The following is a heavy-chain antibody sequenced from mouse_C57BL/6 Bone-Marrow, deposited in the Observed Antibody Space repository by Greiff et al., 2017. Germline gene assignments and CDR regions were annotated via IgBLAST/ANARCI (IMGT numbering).Heavy chain of an antibody. CDR2: IWSDGST. V-gene: IGHV2-6-1*01. J-gene: IGHJ3*01. CDR1: LFSFPISD. Sequence: VLLVQSVPCLFPPFQRLSDRYTTPLFSFPISDVHLVPPPPGKGLEWLVVIWSDGSTTYNSAPKSRLSISKDNSKSQVFLKMNSLQSDDTSVYYCARQCFPNWGPAALV. CDR3: ARQCFPN.